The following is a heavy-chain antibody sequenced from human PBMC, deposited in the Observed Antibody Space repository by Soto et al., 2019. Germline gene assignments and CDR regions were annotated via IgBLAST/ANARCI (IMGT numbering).Heavy chain of an antibody. CDR3: ARGYSSSWYYFDY. V-gene: IGHV3-21*01. D-gene: IGHD6-13*01. Sequence: LRLSCAASGFAFSSYSMNWVRQAPGKGLEWVSSISGSSSYVYYADSVKGRFTISRDNAKNTLYLQMGSLRAEDMAVYYCARGYSSSWYYFDYWGQGTLVTVSS. CDR2: ISGSSSYV. CDR1: GFAFSSYS. J-gene: IGHJ4*02.